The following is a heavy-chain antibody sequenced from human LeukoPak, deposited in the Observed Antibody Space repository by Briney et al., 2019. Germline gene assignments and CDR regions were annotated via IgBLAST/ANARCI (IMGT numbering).Heavy chain of an antibody. Sequence: GGSLRLSCAASGFTFSSYAMSWVRQAPGKGLEGVSAISGSGGSTYYADSVKGRFTISRDNSNNTLYLQMNSLRAEDTAVYYCAASVVTAIPENFDYWGQGTLVTVSS. CDR2: ISGSGGST. CDR1: GFTFSSYA. D-gene: IGHD2-21*02. J-gene: IGHJ4*02. CDR3: AASVVTAIPENFDY. V-gene: IGHV3-23*01.